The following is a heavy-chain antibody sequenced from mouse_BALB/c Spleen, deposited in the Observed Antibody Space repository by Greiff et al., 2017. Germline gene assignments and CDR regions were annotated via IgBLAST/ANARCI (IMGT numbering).Heavy chain of an antibody. CDR3: ARGAYYRYEGYFDV. V-gene: IGHV5-4*02. Sequence: EVMLVESGGGLVKPGGSLKLSCAASGFTFSDYYMYWVRQTPEKRLEWVATISDGGSYTYYPDSVKGRFTISRDNAKNNLYLQMSSLKSEDTAMYYCARGAYYRYEGYFDVWGAGTTVTVSS. CDR2: ISDGGSYT. D-gene: IGHD2-14*01. CDR1: GFTFSDYY. J-gene: IGHJ1*01.